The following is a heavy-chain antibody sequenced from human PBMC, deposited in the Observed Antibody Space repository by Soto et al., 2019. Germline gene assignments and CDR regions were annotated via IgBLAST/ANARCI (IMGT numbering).Heavy chain of an antibody. D-gene: IGHD3-3*01. Sequence: GGSLRLSCAASGFTFSSYSMNWVRQAPGKGLEWVSYISGSSSTIYYADSVKGRFTISRDNAKNSLYLQMNSLRAEDTAVYYCARGRYDFWSGYYTHAFDIWGQGTMVTVSS. V-gene: IGHV3-48*01. CDR3: ARGRYDFWSGYYTHAFDI. J-gene: IGHJ3*02. CDR2: ISGSSSTI. CDR1: GFTFSSYS.